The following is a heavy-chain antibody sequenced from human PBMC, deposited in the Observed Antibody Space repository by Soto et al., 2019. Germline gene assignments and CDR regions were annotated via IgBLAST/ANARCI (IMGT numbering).Heavy chain of an antibody. CDR3: AREDYYGSGSSISTPYYFDY. J-gene: IGHJ4*02. CDR2: INHSGST. D-gene: IGHD3-10*01. V-gene: IGHV4-34*01. Sequence: QVQLQQWGAGLLKPSETLSLTCAVYGGSFSGYYWSWIRQPPGKGLEWIGEINHSGSTNYNPSLKSRVTISVDPSKNQFSLKLSSVTAADTAVYYCAREDYYGSGSSISTPYYFDYWGQGTLVTVSS. CDR1: GGSFSGYY.